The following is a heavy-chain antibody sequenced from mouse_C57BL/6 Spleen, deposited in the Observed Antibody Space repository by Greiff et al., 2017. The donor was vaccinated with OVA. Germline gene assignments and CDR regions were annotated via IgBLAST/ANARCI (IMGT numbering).Heavy chain of an antibody. J-gene: IGHJ1*03. CDR1: GYTLTSYW. CDR2: IYPSDSET. V-gene: IGHV1-61*01. Sequence: QVQLQQPGAELVKPGASVKLSCKASGYTLTSYWMHWVKQRPGQGLEWIGNIYPSDSETHYNQKFKDKATLTVDKSSSTAYMQLSSLTSEDSAVYYCARLGTTVVFDVWGTGTTVTVSS. CDR3: ARLGTTVVFDV. D-gene: IGHD1-1*01.